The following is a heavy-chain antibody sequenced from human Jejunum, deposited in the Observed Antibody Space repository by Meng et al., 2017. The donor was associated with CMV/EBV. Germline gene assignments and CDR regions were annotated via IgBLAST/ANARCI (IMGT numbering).Heavy chain of an antibody. CDR1: GMSLRNEG. V-gene: IGHV3-74*01. J-gene: IGHJ4*02. CDR2: NKKDGIKT. Sequence: GMSLRNEGKKGVRKEGGKGQGWVESNKKDGIKTKYEDYVKGRFTISRDNAKNTMYLQMNSLRDEDTAVYYCVTGGSGHLDYWGQGTLVTVSS. D-gene: IGHD3-16*01. CDR3: VTGGSGHLDY.